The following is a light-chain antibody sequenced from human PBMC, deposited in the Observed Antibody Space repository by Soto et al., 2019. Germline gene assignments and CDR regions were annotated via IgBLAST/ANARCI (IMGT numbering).Light chain of an antibody. J-gene: IGKJ4*01. V-gene: IGKV1-39*01. CDR3: QQSYSSPQT. CDR1: QNIDKY. CDR2: GAS. Sequence: IQRTQSPSSLSAAVWDSVTITCRASQNIDKYIHWYRHRQGEAPKFLIYGASRLQSGVPSRVTGSGSRTDFTLTITSLQPEDCGTYYCQQSYSSPQTFGGGTKVDI.